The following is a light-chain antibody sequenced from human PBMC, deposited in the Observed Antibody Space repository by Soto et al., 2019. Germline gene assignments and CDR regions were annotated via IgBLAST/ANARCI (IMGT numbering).Light chain of an antibody. V-gene: IGKV1-39*01. CDR1: QSISSY. J-gene: IGKJ1*01. CDR2: AAS. Sequence: DIQMTQSPSSXSASVGDRVTITCRASQSISSYLNWYQQKPGEAPKLLIYAASSLQSGVPSRFSGSGSGTDFTLTISSLQPEDFATYYCQQSYSTPRTFGQGTKVDIK. CDR3: QQSYSTPRT.